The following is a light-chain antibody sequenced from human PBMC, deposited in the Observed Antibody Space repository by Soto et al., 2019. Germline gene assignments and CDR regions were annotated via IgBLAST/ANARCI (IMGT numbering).Light chain of an antibody. CDR3: QQYVGALT. J-gene: IGKJ4*01. Sequence: IVITQSPDSLAVSLGERATINCKSSQSVLYSSNNKNYLAWYQQKPGQPPKLLIYWASTRESGVPDRFSGSGSGKDFNLTVSRLQADDVAVYYCQQYVGALTFGGGTKVEIK. CDR1: QSVLYSSNNKNY. V-gene: IGKV4-1*01. CDR2: WAS.